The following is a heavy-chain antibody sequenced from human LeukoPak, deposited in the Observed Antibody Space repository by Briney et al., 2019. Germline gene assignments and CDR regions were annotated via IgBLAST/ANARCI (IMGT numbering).Heavy chain of an antibody. V-gene: IGHV3-7*03. J-gene: IGHJ3*02. D-gene: IGHD3-10*01. CDR3: ARASRVTMVRGVPYAFDI. Sequence: PGGSLRLSCAASGFTFSSYWMSWVRQAPGKGLEWVANIKQDGSEKYYVDSVKGRFTISRDNSKNTLYLQMNSLRAEDTAVYYCARASRVTMVRGVPYAFDIWGQGTMVTVSS. CDR2: IKQDGSEK. CDR1: GFTFSSYW.